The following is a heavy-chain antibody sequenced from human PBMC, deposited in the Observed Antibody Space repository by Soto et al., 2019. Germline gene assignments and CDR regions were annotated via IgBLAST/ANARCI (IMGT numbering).Heavy chain of an antibody. V-gene: IGHV4-31*03. Sequence: HSETLSLTCTVSGGSISSGGYYWSWIRQHPGKGLEWIGYIYYSGSTYYNPSLKSRVTISVDTSKNQFSLKLSSVTAADTAVYYCARVRYSGYDPNFDYWGQGTLVTVSS. J-gene: IGHJ4*02. CDR2: IYYSGST. D-gene: IGHD5-12*01. CDR3: ARVRYSGYDPNFDY. CDR1: GGSISSGGYY.